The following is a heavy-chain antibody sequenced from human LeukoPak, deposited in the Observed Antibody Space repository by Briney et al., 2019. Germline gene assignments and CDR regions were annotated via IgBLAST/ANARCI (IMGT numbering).Heavy chain of an antibody. J-gene: IGHJ5*02. V-gene: IGHV1-8*01. CDR2: MSPSTGNT. Sequence: ASVKVSCKASGYTFTSYDINWVRQATGQGFEWMGWMSPSTGNTGYAQKFQGRVTMTRNTSISTAYMELSSLRSEDTAVYYCARGWYNGGGFDPWGQGTLVTVSS. CDR3: ARGWYNGGGFDP. D-gene: IGHD2-8*01. CDR1: GYTFTSYD.